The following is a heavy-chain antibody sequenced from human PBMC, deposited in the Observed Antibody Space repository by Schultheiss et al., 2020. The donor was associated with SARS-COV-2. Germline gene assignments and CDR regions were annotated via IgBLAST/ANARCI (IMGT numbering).Heavy chain of an antibody. CDR1: GFTVSSNY. Sequence: GGSLRLSCAASGFTVSSNYMSWVRQAPGKGLEWVSSISSSSSYIYYADSVKGRFTISRDNAKNSLYLQMNSLRAEDTAVYYCARDGALGGMDVWGQGTTVTVSS. D-gene: IGHD3-16*01. CDR2: ISSSSSYI. CDR3: ARDGALGGMDV. J-gene: IGHJ6*02. V-gene: IGHV3-21*01.